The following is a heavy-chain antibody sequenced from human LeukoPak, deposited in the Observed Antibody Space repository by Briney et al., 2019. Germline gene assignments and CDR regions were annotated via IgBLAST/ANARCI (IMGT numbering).Heavy chain of an antibody. V-gene: IGHV3-7*05. CDR2: IKQDVRGK. J-gene: IGHJ5*02. CDR3: VRGSSGTAVRGVSWAWFDP. CDR1: GFTFSNYW. D-gene: IGHD3-10*01. Sequence: QPGRSLRPSRVASGFTFSNYWMSSVRQAPGKGLEWLANIKQDVRGKYFVDSVKGRFTISRDKVKNSLYLKMNCLRAEHPAVNSCVRGSSGTAVRGVSWAWFDPWAQKTLASVSS.